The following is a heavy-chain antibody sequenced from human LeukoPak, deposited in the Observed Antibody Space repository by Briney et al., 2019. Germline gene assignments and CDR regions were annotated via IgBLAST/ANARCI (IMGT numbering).Heavy chain of an antibody. CDR2: ITYHSGTI. CDR1: GFTFGDYG. Sequence: GGSLRLSCAASGFTFGDYGMHWVRQAPGKGLEGVSGITYHSGTIGYADSVKGRFTISRDNAKNSLYLQMNSLRAEDTAVYYCAELGITMIGGVWGKGTTVTISS. V-gene: IGHV3-9*01. D-gene: IGHD3-10*02. CDR3: AELGITMIGGV. J-gene: IGHJ6*04.